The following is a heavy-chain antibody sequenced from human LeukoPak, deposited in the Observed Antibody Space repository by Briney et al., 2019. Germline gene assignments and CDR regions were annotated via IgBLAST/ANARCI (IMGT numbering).Heavy chain of an antibody. Sequence: PSETLSLTCAVYGGSFSGYYWSWIRQPPGKGLEWIGEINHSGSTNYNPSLKSRVTISVDTSKNQFSLKLSSVTAADTAVYYCARAGRDYVWGSYRLNYFDYWGQGTLVTVSS. J-gene: IGHJ4*02. CDR3: ARAGRDYVWGSYRLNYFDY. CDR2: INHSGST. CDR1: GGSFSGYY. D-gene: IGHD3-16*02. V-gene: IGHV4-34*01.